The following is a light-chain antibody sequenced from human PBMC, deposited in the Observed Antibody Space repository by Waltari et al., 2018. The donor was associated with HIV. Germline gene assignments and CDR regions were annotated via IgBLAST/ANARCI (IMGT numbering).Light chain of an antibody. CDR3: CSYAGIWGV. J-gene: IGLJ1*01. Sequence: QSALTQPRSVSGSPGQSVTISCTGTSSDVGAYNYVSWYQQHPGKAPKLMIYDVNKRPAGVPGRFSGSKAGNTASRNISGLQAEDESDYYCCSYAGIWGVFGTGTKVTVL. V-gene: IGLV2-11*01. CDR1: SSDVGAYNY. CDR2: DVN.